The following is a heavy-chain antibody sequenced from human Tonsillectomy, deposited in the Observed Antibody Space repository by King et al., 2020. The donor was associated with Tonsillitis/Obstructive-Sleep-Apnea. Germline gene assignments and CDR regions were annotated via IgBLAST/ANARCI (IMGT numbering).Heavy chain of an antibody. J-gene: IGHJ3*01. D-gene: IGHD3-22*01. CDR1: GDSVSSSSAA. CDR2: TYYRSNWYN. CDR3: AREYYYDSSGYRADTFDV. Sequence: VQLQQSGPGLVKPSQTLSVTCVISGDSVSSSSAAWTWIRQSPSRGLEWLGRTYYRSNWYNDYAASVKSRITINPDTSKNQFSLHLTSVTPKDTAVYYCAREYYYDSSGYRADTFDVWGQGTMVTVSS. V-gene: IGHV6-1*01.